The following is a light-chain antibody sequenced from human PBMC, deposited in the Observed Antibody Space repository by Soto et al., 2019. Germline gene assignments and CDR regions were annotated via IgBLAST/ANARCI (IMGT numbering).Light chain of an antibody. J-gene: IGKJ5*01. V-gene: IGKV3-20*01. CDR3: QQYGSLPIT. CDR2: VAS. CDR1: QSVSSSY. Sequence: EIVFTQSPATLALPPGERATLSCRTSQSVSSSYLAWYQLKPGQAPRLLVYVASSRAAGISDRFSGSGSGTDFTLTISRLEPEDFAVYYCQQYGSLPITFGQGTRLEIK.